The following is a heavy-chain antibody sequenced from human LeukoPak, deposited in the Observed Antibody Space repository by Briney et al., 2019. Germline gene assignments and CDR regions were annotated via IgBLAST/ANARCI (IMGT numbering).Heavy chain of an antibody. CDR1: GFTFSSYG. V-gene: IGHV3-30*02. CDR3: AKDSDYDFWSGYSRYDAFDI. CDR2: IRYDGSNK. Sequence: PGGSLRLSCAASGFTFSSYGMHWVRQAPGKGLEWVAFIRYDGSNKYYADSVEGGFTISIDNSKNKLYLQMNSLRAEDTAVYYCAKDSDYDFWSGYSRYDAFDIWGQGTMVTVSS. J-gene: IGHJ3*02. D-gene: IGHD3-3*01.